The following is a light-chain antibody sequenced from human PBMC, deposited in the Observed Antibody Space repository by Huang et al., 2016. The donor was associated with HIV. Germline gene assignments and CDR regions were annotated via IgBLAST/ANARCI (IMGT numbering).Light chain of an antibody. V-gene: IGKV1-39*01. CDR1: QSLGSY. Sequence: DIQMTQSPSSLSASVGDRVTITCRARQSLGSYLNWYQQKPGKAPKRLIYATSSLQSGVPSRVSGSGSGTDFTLTISSLQPEDFATYYCQQSYSTPFTFGPGTKVDIK. J-gene: IGKJ3*01. CDR2: ATS. CDR3: QQSYSTPFT.